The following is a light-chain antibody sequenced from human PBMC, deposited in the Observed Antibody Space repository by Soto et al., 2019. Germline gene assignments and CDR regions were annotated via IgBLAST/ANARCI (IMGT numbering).Light chain of an antibody. CDR3: CSYAGIYV. CDR1: RSDVGTYNY. J-gene: IGLJ1*01. CDR2: DVS. V-gene: IGLV2-11*01. Sequence: QSALTQPRSVSGSPGQSVTISCTGTRSDVGTYNYVSWYQQYPGKAPKLMIYDVSERPSGVPDRFSGSKSGNTASLTISGLQAEDEADYYCCSYAGIYVFGTGTKLNVL.